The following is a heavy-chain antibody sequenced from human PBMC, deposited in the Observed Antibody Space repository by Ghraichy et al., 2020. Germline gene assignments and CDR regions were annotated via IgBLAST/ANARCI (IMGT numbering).Heavy chain of an antibody. J-gene: IGHJ4*02. CDR1: GFTFSDYY. Sequence: GALRLSCAASGFTFSDYYMSWIRQAPGKGLEWVSYISTGGSTVSYADSVKGRFTISRDNAKNSLFLQMNSLRAEDTAVYYCARAYCGADCYSRPFDYWGQGILVTVSS. CDR3: ARAYCGADCYSRPFDY. D-gene: IGHD2-21*02. V-gene: IGHV3-11*01. CDR2: ISTGGSTV.